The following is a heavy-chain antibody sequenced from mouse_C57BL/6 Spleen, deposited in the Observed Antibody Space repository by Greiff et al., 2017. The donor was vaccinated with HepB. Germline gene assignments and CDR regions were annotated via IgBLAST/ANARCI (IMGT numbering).Heavy chain of an antibody. D-gene: IGHD2-1*01. CDR2: IYPRSGNT. Sequence: VKLVESGAELARPGASVKLSCKASGYTFTSYGISWVKQRTGQGLEWIGEIYPRSGNTYYNEKFKGKATLTAAKSSSTAYMELRSLTSEDSAVYFCASLLPFAYWGQGTLVTVSA. CDR1: GYTFTSYG. V-gene: IGHV1-81*01. J-gene: IGHJ3*01. CDR3: ASLLPFAY.